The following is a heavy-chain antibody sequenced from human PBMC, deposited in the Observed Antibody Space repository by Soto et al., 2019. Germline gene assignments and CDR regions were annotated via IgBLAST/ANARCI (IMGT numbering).Heavy chain of an antibody. D-gene: IGHD6-13*01. Sequence: SETLSLTCAVSGYSISSGYYCGWIRQPPGKGLEWIGSIYHSGSTYYNPSLKSRVTISVDTSKNQFSLKLSSVTAADTAVYYCARVIAAAATPFDYWGQGTLVTVSS. CDR2: IYHSGST. V-gene: IGHV4-38-2*01. CDR3: ARVIAAAATPFDY. CDR1: GYSISSGYY. J-gene: IGHJ4*02.